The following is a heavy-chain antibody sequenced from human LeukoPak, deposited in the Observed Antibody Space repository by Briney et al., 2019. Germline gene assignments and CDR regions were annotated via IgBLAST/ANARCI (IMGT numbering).Heavy chain of an antibody. Sequence: HPGGSLRLSCVASGFTFSTYGMHWVRQAPGKGLEWVSYISSSGSSIYYADSVKGRFTISRDNAKNSLYLQMDSLRAEDTAVYYCARVGAVASGFHHWGQGTLVTVSS. CDR2: ISSSGSSI. CDR1: GFTFSTYG. J-gene: IGHJ5*02. V-gene: IGHV3-48*04. D-gene: IGHD6-19*01. CDR3: ARVGAVASGFHH.